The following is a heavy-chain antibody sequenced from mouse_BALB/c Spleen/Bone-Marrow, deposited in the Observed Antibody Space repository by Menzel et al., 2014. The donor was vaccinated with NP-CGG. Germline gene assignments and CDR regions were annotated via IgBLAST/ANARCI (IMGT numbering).Heavy chain of an antibody. Sequence: EVKVEESGGGLVQPGGSMKFSCVASGFTFSNYWMNWVRQSPEKGLEWVAEIRLKSTNYATHYAESVKGRFTISRDDSKSSVYLQMNNLRAEDTGIYYCIRPFISGAMDYWGQGTSVTVSS. CDR2: IRLKSTNYAT. V-gene: IGHV6-6*02. CDR3: IRPFISGAMDY. J-gene: IGHJ4*01. CDR1: GFTFSNYW. D-gene: IGHD1-2*01.